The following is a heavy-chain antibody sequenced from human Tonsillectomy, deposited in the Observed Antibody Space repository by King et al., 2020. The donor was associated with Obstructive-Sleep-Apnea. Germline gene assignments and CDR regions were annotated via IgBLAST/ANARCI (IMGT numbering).Heavy chain of an antibody. CDR3: AKDWRRYYYDSSGHFDS. Sequence: DVQLVESGGGLVQPGRSLRLSCAASGFNFDDYAMHWVRQVPGKGLEWVSGISWNSNSLGYADSVKGRFTISRDNAKNSLYLQMNSLRPEDTALYYCAKDWRRYYYDSSGHFDSWGQGTLVTVSS. J-gene: IGHJ4*02. CDR2: ISWNSNSL. V-gene: IGHV3-9*01. CDR1: GFNFDDYA. D-gene: IGHD3-22*01.